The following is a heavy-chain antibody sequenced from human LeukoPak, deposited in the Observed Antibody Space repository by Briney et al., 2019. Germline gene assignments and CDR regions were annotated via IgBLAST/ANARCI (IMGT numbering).Heavy chain of an antibody. Sequence: GVSLQISCKVSGCIFASYLITWVRQMPGKGLEWMGNIDPSDSYAKYNPSFQGHVTISSDKSISTAYLQWSSLKASDTAMYYCARHAIAAADNRFDNWGQGTLVTVSS. CDR2: IDPSDSYA. V-gene: IGHV5-10-1*01. J-gene: IGHJ4*02. CDR1: GCIFASYL. D-gene: IGHD6-13*01. CDR3: ARHAIAAADNRFDN.